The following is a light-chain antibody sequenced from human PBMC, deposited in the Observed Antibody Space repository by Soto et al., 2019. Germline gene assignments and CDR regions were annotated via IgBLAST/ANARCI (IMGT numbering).Light chain of an antibody. V-gene: IGLV2-11*01. CDR2: DVT. J-gene: IGLJ2*01. CDR1: SSDVGTYNF. Sequence: QSVLTQPRSVSGSPGQSVTISCTGTSSDVGTYNFVSWYQQLPGKAPKVMIYDVTKRPSGVPDRFSGSKSGSTASLTISGLQAEDEADYYCSSYAGSYTRVFGGGTKLTVL. CDR3: SSYAGSYTRV.